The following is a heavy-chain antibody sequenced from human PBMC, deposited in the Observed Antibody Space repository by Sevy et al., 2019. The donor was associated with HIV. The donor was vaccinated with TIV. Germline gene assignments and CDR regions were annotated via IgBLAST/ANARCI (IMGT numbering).Heavy chain of an antibody. V-gene: IGHV1-24*01. CDR2: FDPEDGEI. J-gene: IGHJ4*02. Sequence: ASVKVSCKISGYRLSELSMHWVRQAPGKGLEGMGRFDPEDGEIIYAQKFQGRVTVTKDTSTDTAYMELSRLRSEDTAVYYCATGREYYDENSGYFDYWGPGTLVTVSS. D-gene: IGHD3-22*01. CDR3: ATGREYYDENSGYFDY. CDR1: GYRLSELS.